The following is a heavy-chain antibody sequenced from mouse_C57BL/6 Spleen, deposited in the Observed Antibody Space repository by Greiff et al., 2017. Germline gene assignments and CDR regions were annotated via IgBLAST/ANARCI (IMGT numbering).Heavy chain of an antibody. J-gene: IGHJ2*01. Sequence: QVQLQQPGTELVKPGASVKLSCKASGYTFTSYWMHWVKQRPGQGLEWIGNINPSNGGTNYNEKFKSKATLTVDKSSSTDYMQLSILTSEDSAVYYCARLVDCYYDYFDYWGQGTTLTVSS. V-gene: IGHV1-53*01. CDR2: INPSNGGT. D-gene: IGHD2-3*01. CDR3: ARLVDCYYDYFDY. CDR1: GYTFTSYW.